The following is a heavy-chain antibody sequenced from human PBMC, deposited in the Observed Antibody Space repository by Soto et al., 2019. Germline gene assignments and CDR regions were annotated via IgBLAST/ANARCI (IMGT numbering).Heavy chain of an antibody. D-gene: IGHD6-13*01. V-gene: IGHV3-33*01. J-gene: IGHJ6*02. Sequence: QVQLVESGGGVVQPGRSLRHSCAASGFTFSSYGMHWVRQAPGKGLEWVAVIWYDGSNKYYADSVKGRFTISRDNSKNTLYLQMNSLRAEDTAVYYCARETAAGPKANYYYGMDVWGQGTTVTVSS. CDR2: IWYDGSNK. CDR3: ARETAAGPKANYYYGMDV. CDR1: GFTFSSYG.